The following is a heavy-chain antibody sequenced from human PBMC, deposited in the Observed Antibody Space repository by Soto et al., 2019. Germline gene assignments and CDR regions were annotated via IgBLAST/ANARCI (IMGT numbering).Heavy chain of an antibody. CDR2: TYYRSKWYN. Sequence: SPTRSLPCAISGDSVSINSAAWNWIRPSPSRGLEWLGRTYYRSKWYNDYAVSVKSRITITPDTSKNQFSLQLNSVTPEDTAVYYCARGWTRVQLLFFDPWGQGTQVTVSS. V-gene: IGHV6-1*01. J-gene: IGHJ5*02. D-gene: IGHD2-2*01. CDR3: ARGWTRVQLLFFDP. CDR1: GDSVSINSAA.